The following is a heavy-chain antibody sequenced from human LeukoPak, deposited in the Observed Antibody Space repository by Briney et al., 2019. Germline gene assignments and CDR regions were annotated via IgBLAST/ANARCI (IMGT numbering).Heavy chain of an antibody. D-gene: IGHD2-2*01. Sequence: SETLSLTCTVSGGSISSGSYNWSWIRQPAGKGLEWIGRIYTSGSTNYNPSLKSRVTMSVDTSKNQFSLKLSAVTAADTAVYYCARGRSPSSYFDHWGQGSLVTVSS. CDR3: ARGRSPSSYFDH. J-gene: IGHJ4*02. V-gene: IGHV4-61*02. CDR1: GGSISSGSYN. CDR2: IYTSGST.